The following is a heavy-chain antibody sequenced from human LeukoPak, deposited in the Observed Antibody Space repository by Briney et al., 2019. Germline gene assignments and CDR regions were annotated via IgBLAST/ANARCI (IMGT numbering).Heavy chain of an antibody. CDR3: ARHSGGSWDNNWFDP. J-gene: IGHJ5*02. D-gene: IGHD2-15*01. CDR2: IIPIFGTA. Sequence: ASVKVSCKASGGTFSSYAISWVRQAPGQGLEWMGGIIPIFGTANYAQKFQGRVTITADESTSTAYMELSSLRFEDTAVYYCARHSGGSWDNNWFDPWGQGTLVTVSS. CDR1: GGTFSSYA. V-gene: IGHV1-69*13.